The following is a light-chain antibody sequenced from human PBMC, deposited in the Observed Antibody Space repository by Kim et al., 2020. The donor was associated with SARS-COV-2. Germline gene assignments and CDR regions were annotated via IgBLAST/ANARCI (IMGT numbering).Light chain of an antibody. V-gene: IGKV1-5*03. CDR3: QQYNSNSPAWT. CDR1: QTISSW. Sequence: DIQMTQSPSTLSASVGDRVTITCRASQTISSWLAWYQQKPGKAPKVLIYKASILESGVPSRFSGSGSGTEFTLTISSLQPDDFATYYCQQYNSNSPAWTFGQGTKVEIK. CDR2: KAS. J-gene: IGKJ1*01.